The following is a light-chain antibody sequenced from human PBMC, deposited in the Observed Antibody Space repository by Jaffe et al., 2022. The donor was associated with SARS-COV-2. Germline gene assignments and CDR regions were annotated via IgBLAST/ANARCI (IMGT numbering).Light chain of an antibody. J-gene: IGLJ3*02. CDR1: SSNIGSNI. Sequence: QSVLTQPPSASGTPGQRVTISCSGSSSNIGSNIVNWYQQVPGTAPKLLIYNNNQRPSGVPDRFSGSKSGTSASLAISGLQSEDEADYYCAAWDDSLNEWVFGGGTKLTVL. CDR2: NNN. CDR3: AAWDDSLNEWV. V-gene: IGLV1-44*01.